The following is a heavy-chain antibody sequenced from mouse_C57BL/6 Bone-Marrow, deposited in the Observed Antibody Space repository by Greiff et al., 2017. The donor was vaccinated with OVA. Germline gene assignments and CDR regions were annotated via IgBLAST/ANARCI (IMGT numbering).Heavy chain of an antibody. D-gene: IGHD2-4*01. CDR2: ISNGDGST. Sequence: EVKVMESGGGLVQPGGSLKLSCAASGFTFSDYYMNWVRQTPEKRLEWVAYISNGDGSTYYPDTVKGRFIISRDNAKNTLYLQMRHLKCEDTAMYYCARHEDYGAASFAYWGQGTLVTVSA. V-gene: IGHV5-12*01. CDR1: GFTFSDYY. J-gene: IGHJ3*01. CDR3: ARHEDYGAASFAY.